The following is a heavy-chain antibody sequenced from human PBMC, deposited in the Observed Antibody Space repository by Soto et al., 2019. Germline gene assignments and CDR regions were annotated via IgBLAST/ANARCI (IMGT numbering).Heavy chain of an antibody. CDR2: IYYSGST. Sequence: PSETLSLTCTVSGGSISSSSYYGGWIGQPPGKGLEWIGSIYYSGSTYYNPSLKSRVTISVDTSKNQFSLKLSSVTAADTAVYYCARHEAAVAGTGSYGMDVWGQGTTVTVSS. CDR1: GGSISSSSYY. V-gene: IGHV4-39*01. J-gene: IGHJ6*02. D-gene: IGHD6-19*01. CDR3: ARHEAAVAGTGSYGMDV.